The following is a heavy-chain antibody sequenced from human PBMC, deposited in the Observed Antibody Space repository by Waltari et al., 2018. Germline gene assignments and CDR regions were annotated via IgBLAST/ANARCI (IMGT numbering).Heavy chain of an antibody. CDR2: IYYSGST. Sequence: QVQLQESGPGLVKPSETLSLTCTVSGGPISSYYWSWIRQPPGKGLEWIGYIYYSGSTNYNPSLKSRVTISVDTSKNQFSLKLSSVTAADTAVYYCARARYTYGMDVWGQGTTVTVSS. CDR3: ARARYTYGMDV. CDR1: GGPISSYY. D-gene: IGHD1-1*01. V-gene: IGHV4-59*01. J-gene: IGHJ6*02.